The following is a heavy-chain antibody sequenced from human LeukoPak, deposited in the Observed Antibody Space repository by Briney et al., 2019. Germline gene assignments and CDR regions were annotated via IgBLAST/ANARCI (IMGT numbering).Heavy chain of an antibody. V-gene: IGHV1-2*06. CDR3: AKDLGDCSGGSCYSGYYYSGMDV. J-gene: IGHJ6*02. CDR2: ITPNSGDT. D-gene: IGHD2-15*01. Sequence: ASVKVSCKASGYTFTSYGISWVRQAPGQGLEWMGRITPNSGDTNYAQKFQGRVTMTRDTSINTAYLDLSRLRSDDTAVYYCAKDLGDCSGGSCYSGYYYSGMDVWGQGTPVTVSS. CDR1: GYTFTSYG.